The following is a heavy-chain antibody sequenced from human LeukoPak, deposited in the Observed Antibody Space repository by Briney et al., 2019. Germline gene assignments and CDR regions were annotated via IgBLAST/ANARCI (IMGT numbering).Heavy chain of an antibody. CDR2: INANSGGT. D-gene: IGHD1-26*01. CDR3: ARDGNGSPDDY. V-gene: IGHV1-2*02. J-gene: IGHJ4*02. Sequence: ASVKVSCKASGYTFTGYYMHWVRQAPGQELAWMGWINANSGGTNYAKKFQGRVTMTRDTSISTAYMELSRLRSDDTAVYYCARDGNGSPDDYWGQGTLVTVSS. CDR1: GYTFTGYY.